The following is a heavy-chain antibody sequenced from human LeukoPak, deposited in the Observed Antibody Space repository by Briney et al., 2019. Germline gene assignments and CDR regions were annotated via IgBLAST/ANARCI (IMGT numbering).Heavy chain of an antibody. J-gene: IGHJ4*02. CDR3: ARGPNYVWGSYRYFDY. D-gene: IGHD3-16*02. CDR2: IYYSGST. CDR1: GGSISSGDYY. Sequence: SQTLSLTCTVSGGSISSGDYYWSWIRQPPGKGLEWIGYIYYSGSTSYNPSLKSRVSISVDTSKNQFSVKLKSVTAADTAVYYCARGPNYVWGSYRYFDYWGQGTLVTVSS. V-gene: IGHV4-30-4*01.